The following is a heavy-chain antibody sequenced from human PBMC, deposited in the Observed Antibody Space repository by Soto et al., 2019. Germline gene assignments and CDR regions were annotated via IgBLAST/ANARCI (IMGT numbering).Heavy chain of an antibody. CDR2: FDPEDGET. J-gene: IGHJ1*01. Sequence: ASVKVSCKVSGYTLTELSMYWVRQAPGKGLEWMGGFDPEDGETIYAQKFQGRVTMTEDTSTDTAYMELSSLRSEDTAVYYCATTAPYCTNGVCLYFQHWGQGTLVTVSS. V-gene: IGHV1-24*01. CDR3: ATTAPYCTNGVCLYFQH. D-gene: IGHD2-8*01. CDR1: GYTLTELS.